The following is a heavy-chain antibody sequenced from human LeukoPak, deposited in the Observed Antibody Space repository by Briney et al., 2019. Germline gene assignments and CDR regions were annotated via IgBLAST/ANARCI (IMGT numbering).Heavy chain of an antibody. CDR3: TTRACHAGGCSSSFYYYYGLHF. CDR1: GNSISNYA. J-gene: IGHJ6*02. V-gene: IGHV1-69*13. CDR2: IIPIFGTA. D-gene: IGHD3-16*01. Sequence: SVKVSCKASGNSISNYAVSWVRQAPGQGFEWMGGIIPIFGTADYAQKFQGRVTITADRSTSTTYMALSSLKSEDTATYYCTTRACHAGGCSSSFYYYYGLHFWGQGTTVSVSS.